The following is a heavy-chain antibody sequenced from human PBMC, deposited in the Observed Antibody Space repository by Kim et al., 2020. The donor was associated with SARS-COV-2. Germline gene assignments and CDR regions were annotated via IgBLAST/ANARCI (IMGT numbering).Heavy chain of an antibody. D-gene: IGHD5-18*01. CDR2: ISYDGSNK. CDR3: ARDLKNGYSYGYMEYYFDY. Sequence: GGSLRLSCAASGFTFSSYGMHWVRQAPGKGLEWVAVISYDGSNKYYADSVKGRFTISRDNSKNTLYLQMNSLRAEDTAVYYCARDLKNGYSYGYMEYYFDYWGQGTLVTVSS. V-gene: IGHV3-33*05. CDR1: GFTFSSYG. J-gene: IGHJ4*02.